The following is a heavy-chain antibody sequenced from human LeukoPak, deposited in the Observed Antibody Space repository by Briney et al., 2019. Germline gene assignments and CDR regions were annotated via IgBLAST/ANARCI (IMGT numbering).Heavy chain of an antibody. Sequence: GGSLRLSCVASGFGFSTHDMSWGRQTPGKGLEWVSSISGFDSGTYYTDSVRGRFTISRDTSKNTLYMQMNNLRAEDTAVYYCVKGSAGGRPYYFDYWGQGTLVPVSS. J-gene: IGHJ4*02. V-gene: IGHV3-23*01. CDR1: GFGFSTHD. D-gene: IGHD6-13*01. CDR2: ISGFDSGT. CDR3: VKGSAGGRPYYFDY.